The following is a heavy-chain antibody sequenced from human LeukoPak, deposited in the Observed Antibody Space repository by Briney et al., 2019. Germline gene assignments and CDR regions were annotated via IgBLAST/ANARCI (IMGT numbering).Heavy chain of an antibody. J-gene: IGHJ5*02. D-gene: IGHD6-13*01. CDR3: ARDLAAAGTRWFDP. Sequence: PSETLSLTCTVSGGSISSYYWSWIRQPPGRRLEWIGYISYSGNTYYNPSLKSRVTISVDTSKNQFSLKLSSVTAADTAVYYCARDLAAAGTRWFDPWGQGTLVTVSS. CDR2: ISYSGNT. CDR1: GGSISSYY. V-gene: IGHV4-59*12.